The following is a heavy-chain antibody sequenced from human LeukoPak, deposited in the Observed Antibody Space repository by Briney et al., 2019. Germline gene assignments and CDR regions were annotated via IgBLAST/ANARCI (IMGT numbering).Heavy chain of an antibody. CDR1: GGFISSYY. CDR3: ARGRGSSWYYFDY. Sequence: PSETLSLTCTVSGGFISSYYWSWVRQPAGKGLEWIGRIYTSGNTNYNPSLKGRVTMSVDTSKNQFSLNLSSVTAADTAVYYCARGRGSSWYYFDYWGQGTLVTVSS. D-gene: IGHD6-13*01. V-gene: IGHV4-4*07. CDR2: IYTSGNT. J-gene: IGHJ4*02.